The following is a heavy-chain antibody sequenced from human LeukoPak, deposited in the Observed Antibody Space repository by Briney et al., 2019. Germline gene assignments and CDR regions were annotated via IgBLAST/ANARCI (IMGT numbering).Heavy chain of an antibody. CDR1: GGSISSSSYY. J-gene: IGHJ4*02. D-gene: IGHD2-21*01. Sequence: SETLSLTCTVSGGSISSSSYYWGWIRRPPGKGLEWIGSIYYSGSTYYNPSLKSRVTISVDTSKNQFSLKLSSVTAADTAVYYCARHKSYSTFDYWGQGTLVTVSS. CDR2: IYYSGST. CDR3: ARHKSYSTFDY. V-gene: IGHV4-39*01.